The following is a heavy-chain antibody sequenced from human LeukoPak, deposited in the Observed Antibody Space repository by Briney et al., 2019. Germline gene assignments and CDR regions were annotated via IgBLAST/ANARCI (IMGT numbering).Heavy chain of an antibody. CDR1: GYTFTAYW. V-gene: IGHV5-51*01. D-gene: IGHD1-1*01. CDR2: IYPGDSHT. Sequence: GESLKISCKGFGYTFTAYWIGWVRQMPGKGLEWMGIIYPGDSHTKYSPSFQGQVTISADKSISTAYLQWSSLKASDTAMYYCARHETGPYFDYWGQGALVTVSS. CDR3: ARHETGPYFDY. J-gene: IGHJ4*02.